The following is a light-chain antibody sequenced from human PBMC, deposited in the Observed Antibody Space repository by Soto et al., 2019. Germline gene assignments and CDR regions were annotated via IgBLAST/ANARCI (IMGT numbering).Light chain of an antibody. J-gene: IGKJ4*01. V-gene: IGKV1-39*01. CDR1: QSINKY. CDR3: QQSYNAAALT. Sequence: DIQMTQSPSSLSASVGDRVTITCRASQSINKYLNWYQQKPGKAPKLMIYAASSLESGVPSRFSGSGSGTDFTLTISSLQPEDFANYFCQQSYNAAALTFGGGTKVEIK. CDR2: AAS.